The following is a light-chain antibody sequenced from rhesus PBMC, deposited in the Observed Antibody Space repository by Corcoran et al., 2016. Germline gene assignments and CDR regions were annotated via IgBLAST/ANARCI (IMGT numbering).Light chain of an antibody. V-gene: IGKV2-104*01. CDR2: EVS. CDR1: QSLLDSEDGNTY. J-gene: IGKJ4*01. CDR3: MQALEFPLT. Sequence: DIVMTQTPLSLPVTLGEPASISCRSSQSLLDSEDGNTYLEWYLQKPGQSPQLLIYEVSKRASGVPDRVSGSGSDTECTLKISRVEAEDVGVYYCMQALEFPLTFGGGTKVEIK.